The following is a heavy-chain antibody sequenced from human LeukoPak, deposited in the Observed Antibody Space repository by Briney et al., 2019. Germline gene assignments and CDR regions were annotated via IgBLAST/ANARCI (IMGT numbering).Heavy chain of an antibody. Sequence: PWGSLRLSCAASGFTFSSYAMHWVRQAPGKGLEWVAVISYDGSNKYYADSVKGRFTISRDNSKSTLYLQMNSLRAEDTAVYYCARGGCSSTSCSTDRSLRYFDWLLTNYYYYGMDVWGQGTTVTVSS. CDR1: GFTFSSYA. J-gene: IGHJ6*02. V-gene: IGHV3-30-3*01. CDR2: ISYDGSNK. D-gene: IGHD3-9*01. CDR3: ARGGCSSTSCSTDRSLRYFDWLLTNYYYYGMDV.